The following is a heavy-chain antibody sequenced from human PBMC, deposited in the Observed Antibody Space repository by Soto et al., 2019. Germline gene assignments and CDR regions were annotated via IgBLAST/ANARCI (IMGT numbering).Heavy chain of an antibody. CDR2: IWSDGSYK. J-gene: IGHJ4*02. CDR3: ARYYYDSSGYYPL. Sequence: QVQLVESGGGVVQPGRSLRLSCAASGFTFSSYGMHWVRQAPGKGLEWVAVIWSDGSYKYYADSVKGRFTISRDNSKNTLYLQMNSLRAEDTAVYYCARYYYDSSGYYPLWGQGTLVTVSS. D-gene: IGHD3-22*01. CDR1: GFTFSSYG. V-gene: IGHV3-33*01.